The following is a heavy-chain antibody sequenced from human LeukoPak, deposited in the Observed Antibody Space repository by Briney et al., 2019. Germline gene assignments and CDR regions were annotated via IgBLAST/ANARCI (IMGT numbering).Heavy chain of an antibody. V-gene: IGHV1-2*02. CDR1: GYTFTGYY. D-gene: IGHD4-23*01. Sequence: ASVKVSSKASGYTFTGYYMHWVRQAPGQGLEWMGWINPNSGGTNYAQKFQGRVTMTRDTSISTAYMELSRLRSDDTAVYYCARVAGNAGLGAFDIWGQGTMVTVSS. CDR3: ARVAGNAGLGAFDI. CDR2: INPNSGGT. J-gene: IGHJ3*02.